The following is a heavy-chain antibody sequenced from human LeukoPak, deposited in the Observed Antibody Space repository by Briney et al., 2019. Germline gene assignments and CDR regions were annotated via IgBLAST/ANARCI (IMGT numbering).Heavy chain of an antibody. D-gene: IGHD5-18*01. V-gene: IGHV1-69*06. CDR2: IIPIFGPP. J-gene: IGHJ4*02. CDR1: GYSVSESS. CDR3: ACGYRYGHSFDY. Sequence: GASVKVSCKVFGYSVSESSIHWVRQAPGQGLEWMGMIIPIFGPPNYARKFQGRVTITADKSTSTTYMELSSVKSEDTAVYYCACGYRYGHSFDYWGQGTLVTVSS.